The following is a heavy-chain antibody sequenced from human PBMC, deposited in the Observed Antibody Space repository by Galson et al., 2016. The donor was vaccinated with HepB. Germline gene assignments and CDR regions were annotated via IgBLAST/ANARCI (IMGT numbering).Heavy chain of an antibody. V-gene: IGHV1-69*13. Sequence: SVKVSCTASGYTFTSYDIIWVRQAPGQGLEYMGGIIPKFGTSNYAQKFQGRVTFTADESTNTADMELSRLRSEETAVYYCNTYYDVLTGPRLDYVDYWGQGTLVTVSS. J-gene: IGHJ4*02. CDR2: IIPKFGTS. CDR1: GYTFTSYD. D-gene: IGHD3-9*01. CDR3: NTYYDVLTGPRLDYVDY.